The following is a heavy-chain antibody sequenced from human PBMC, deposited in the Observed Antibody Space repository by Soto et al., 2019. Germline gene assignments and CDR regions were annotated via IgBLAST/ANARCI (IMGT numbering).Heavy chain of an antibody. J-gene: IGHJ6*02. V-gene: IGHV3-33*01. Sequence: VGSLRLSCAASGFTFSSYGMHWVRQAPGKGLEWVAVIWYDGSNKYYADSVKGRFTISRDNSKNTLYVQMNSLRAEDTAVYYCARDGPGGLGFGEAELVYGMDVCGQRTTVTVSS. CDR3: ARDGPGGLGFGEAELVYGMDV. CDR2: IWYDGSNK. CDR1: GFTFSSYG. D-gene: IGHD3-10*01.